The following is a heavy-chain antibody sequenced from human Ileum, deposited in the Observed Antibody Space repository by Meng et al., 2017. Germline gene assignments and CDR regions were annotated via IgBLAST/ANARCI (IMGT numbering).Heavy chain of an antibody. CDR2: IYSGGTI. J-gene: IGHJ3*02. D-gene: IGHD7-27*01. V-gene: IGHV4-59*08. Sequence: QVQMQESGPGLVKPSETLSLICRGSGGSRSPYYWRWIRQPPGGGLEWLGYIYSGGTIDYNPSLKSRATISVDTTQNQLSLRLISVTAADTAVYYCASALNTWGSFYIWGQGTLVTVSS. CDR3: ASALNTWGSFYI. CDR1: GGSRSPYY.